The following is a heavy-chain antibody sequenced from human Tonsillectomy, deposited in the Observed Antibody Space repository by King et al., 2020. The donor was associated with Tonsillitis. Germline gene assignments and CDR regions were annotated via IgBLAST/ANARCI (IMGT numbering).Heavy chain of an antibody. Sequence: QLQESGPGLVKPSETLSLTCTVSGGSISSYYWSWIRQPAGKGLEWIGRIYTSGSTNYNPSLKSRLTMVVDTSKNQFSLKLTSVTAADTAVYYCAREDSSFRPLDYWGQGTLVTVSS. CDR3: AREDSSFRPLDY. CDR2: IYTSGST. J-gene: IGHJ4*02. D-gene: IGHD6-13*01. V-gene: IGHV4-4*07. CDR1: GGSISSYY.